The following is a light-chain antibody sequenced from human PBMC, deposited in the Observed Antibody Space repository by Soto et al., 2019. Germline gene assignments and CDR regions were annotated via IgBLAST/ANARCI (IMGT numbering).Light chain of an antibody. J-gene: IGKJ1*01. Sequence: DIQMTQSPSTLSASVGDRVTITCRASQSISSWLDWYQQKPGKAPKLLIYKASSLESGVPSRFSGSGSGTEFTLTISSLQPDDFATYYCQQYNDYLGTFGQGTKVEIK. V-gene: IGKV1-5*03. CDR3: QQYNDYLGT. CDR2: KAS. CDR1: QSISSW.